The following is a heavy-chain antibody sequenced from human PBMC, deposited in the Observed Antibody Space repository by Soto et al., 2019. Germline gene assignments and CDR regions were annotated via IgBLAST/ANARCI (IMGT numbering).Heavy chain of an antibody. D-gene: IGHD2-15*01. J-gene: IGHJ6*02. CDR3: ASLPLTPPPHYYYGMDV. V-gene: IGHV1-69*13. CDR1: GGTFSSYA. CDR2: IIPIFGTA. Sequence: ASVKVSCKASGGTFSSYAISWVRQAPGQGLEWMGGIIPIFGTANYAQKFQGRVTITADESTSTAYMELSSLRSEDTAVYYCASLPLTPPPHYYYGMDVWGQGTTVTVSS.